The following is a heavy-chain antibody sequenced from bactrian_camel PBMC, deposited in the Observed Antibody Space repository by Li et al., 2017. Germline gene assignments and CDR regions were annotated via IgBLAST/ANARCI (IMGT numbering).Heavy chain of an antibody. CDR2: LDSSGIT. J-gene: IGHJ4*01. D-gene: IGHD6*01. CDR3: AEGRGSRGEHCYSLNY. CDR1: GYTYSRGC. V-gene: IGHV3S67*01. Sequence: VQLVESGGGSVQDGGSLRLSCAASGYTYSRGCMGWFRQAPGKEREGLATLDSSGITAYADSVKGRFTISQDSARNTFYLQMNNLQPDDTATYYCAEGRGSRGEHCYSLNYWGQGTQVTVS.